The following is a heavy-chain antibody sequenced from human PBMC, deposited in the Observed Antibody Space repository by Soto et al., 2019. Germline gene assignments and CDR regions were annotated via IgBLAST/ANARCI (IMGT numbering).Heavy chain of an antibody. CDR1: GFTFSSYA. CDR3: ARASYGSAQGLGWFDP. D-gene: IGHD3-10*01. V-gene: IGHV3-30-3*01. J-gene: IGHJ5*02. Sequence: QVQLVESGGGVVQPGRSLRLSCAASGFTFSSYAMHWVRQAPGKGLEWVAVISYDGSNKYYADSVKGRFTISRDNSKNTLYLQMNSLRAEDTAVYYCARASYGSAQGLGWFDPWGQGTLVTVSS. CDR2: ISYDGSNK.